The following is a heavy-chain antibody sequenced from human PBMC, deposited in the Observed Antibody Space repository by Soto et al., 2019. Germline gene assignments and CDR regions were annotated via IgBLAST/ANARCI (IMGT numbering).Heavy chain of an antibody. J-gene: IGHJ3*02. CDR1: GFTFDDYG. CDR2: ITWKSGRI. Sequence: GGSLRLSCVASGFTFDDYGMHWVRQAPGKGLEWVSGITWKSGRIGYADSVKGRFTVSRDKAKNTLYLQMNSLRPEDTAFYYCAKAQLTVLDAFDIWGQGTMVTVSS. V-gene: IGHV3-9*01. CDR3: AKAQLTVLDAFDI. D-gene: IGHD3-9*01.